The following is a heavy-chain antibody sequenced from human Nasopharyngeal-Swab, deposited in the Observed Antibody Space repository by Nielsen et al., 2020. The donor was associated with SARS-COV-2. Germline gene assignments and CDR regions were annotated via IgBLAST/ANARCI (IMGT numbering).Heavy chain of an antibody. CDR3: ARADLLLGGSLDI. CDR2: IYNDGSVT. D-gene: IGHD1-26*01. V-gene: IGHV3-74*03. CDR1: GFTFSSYW. J-gene: IGHJ3*02. Sequence: GESLKISCAASGFTFSSYWMHWVRQDPGKGLVLVSRIYNDGSVTTYADSAKGRFTISRDNAKNTVYLQMNSLRAEDTAVYYCARADLLLGGSLDIWGQGTTVTVSS.